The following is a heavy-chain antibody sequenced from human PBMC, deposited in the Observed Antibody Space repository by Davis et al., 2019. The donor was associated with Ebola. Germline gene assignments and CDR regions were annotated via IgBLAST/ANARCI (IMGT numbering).Heavy chain of an antibody. CDR2: ISSSSSTI. CDR1: GFTFSSYS. D-gene: IGHD3-10*01. J-gene: IGHJ6*03. Sequence: GESLKISCAASGFTFSSYSMNWVRQAPGKGLEWVSYISSSSSTIYYADSVKGRFTISRDNAKNSLYLQMNSLRDEDTAVYYCARDVSAGTYYYGSGSYYIRYYYYYMDVWGKGTTVTVSS. V-gene: IGHV3-48*02. CDR3: ARDVSAGTYYYGSGSYYIRYYYYYMDV.